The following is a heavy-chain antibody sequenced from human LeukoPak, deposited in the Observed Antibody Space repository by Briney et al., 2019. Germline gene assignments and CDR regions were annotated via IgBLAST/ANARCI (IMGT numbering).Heavy chain of an antibody. J-gene: IGHJ2*01. Sequence: GGSLRLPCAASGFTFSSYAMSWVRQAPGKGLEWVSAISGSGGSTYYADSVKGRSTIPRDNSKNTLYLQMNSLRAEDTAVYYCAKDSSPYYYDSSGYYPYWYFDLWGRGTLVTVSS. CDR3: AKDSSPYYYDSSGYYPYWYFDL. CDR2: ISGSGGST. D-gene: IGHD3-22*01. CDR1: GFTFSSYA. V-gene: IGHV3-23*01.